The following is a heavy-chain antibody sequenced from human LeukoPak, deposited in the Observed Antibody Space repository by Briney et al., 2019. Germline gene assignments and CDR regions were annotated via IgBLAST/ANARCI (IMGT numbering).Heavy chain of an antibody. V-gene: IGHV3-48*04. Sequence: GGSLRLSCATSTFPFSFYSMNWVRQAPGKGLEWVSYITSGNDTIYYADSVKGRFTISRDNAKNSLYLQMNSLRAEDTAVYYCASFPWERRPTWGQGTLVTVSS. J-gene: IGHJ4*02. D-gene: IGHD1-26*01. CDR2: ITSGNDTI. CDR3: ASFPWERRPT. CDR1: TFPFSFYS.